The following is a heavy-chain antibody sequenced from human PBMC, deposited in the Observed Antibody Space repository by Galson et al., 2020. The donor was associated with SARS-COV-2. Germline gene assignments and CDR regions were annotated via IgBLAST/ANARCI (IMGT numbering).Heavy chain of an antibody. D-gene: IGHD4-17*01. CDR2: ISYSGSA. CDR1: DGPMSSYY. CDR3: ARDPAPLYGDNYYYGMDV. J-gene: IGHJ6*02. Sequence: ETSETLSLTCSVSDGPMSSYYWSWIRQHPGKGLEWIGYISYSGSANYNPSLRSRVTISVDLSKNQFSLKVTSVTAADTAVYYCARDPAPLYGDNYYYGMDVWGRGTTVTVSS. V-gene: IGHV4-59*01.